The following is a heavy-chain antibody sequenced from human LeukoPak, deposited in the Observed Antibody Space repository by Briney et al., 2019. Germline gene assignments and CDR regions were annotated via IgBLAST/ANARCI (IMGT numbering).Heavy chain of an antibody. Sequence: PGGPLRLSCAASGFTFTTHWMNWVRQAPGGGLEWLANIKPDGSDKYYVDSVMGRFTISRDNAKNLVYLQMNSLRTEDTAVYYCSGRSGFSSIYWGQGTLVTVSS. CDR3: SGRSGFSSIY. CDR1: GFTFTTHW. D-gene: IGHD6-19*01. V-gene: IGHV3-7*01. J-gene: IGHJ4*02. CDR2: IKPDGSDK.